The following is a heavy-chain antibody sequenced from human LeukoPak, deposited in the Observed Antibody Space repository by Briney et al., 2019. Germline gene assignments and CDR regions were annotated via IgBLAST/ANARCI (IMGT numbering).Heavy chain of an antibody. Sequence: SETLSLTCAVSGGSISSHYWSWLRQPPGEGLEWIAYIHYTGRTNYNPSLKGRVTISVDTSNSQFSLNLNPVTAADTAVYYCAGGAGWYDYWGQGTLVTVSS. D-gene: IGHD6-19*01. CDR2: IHYTGRT. CDR1: GGSISSHY. V-gene: IGHV4-59*11. J-gene: IGHJ4*02. CDR3: AGGAGWYDY.